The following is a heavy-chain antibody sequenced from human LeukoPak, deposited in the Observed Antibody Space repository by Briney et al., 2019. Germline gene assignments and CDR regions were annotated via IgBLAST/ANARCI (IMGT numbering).Heavy chain of an antibody. J-gene: IGHJ4*02. Sequence: GGSLRLSCAASGFTFSSYWMSWVRQAPGKGLEWVANINKDGSEKYYVDSVKGRFTSSRDNAKNSLYLQMNSRRAEDTAVYYCARVGQRIFDYWGQGTLVTVSS. D-gene: IGHD6-25*01. CDR2: INKDGSEK. CDR1: GFTFSSYW. CDR3: ARVGQRIFDY. V-gene: IGHV3-7*01.